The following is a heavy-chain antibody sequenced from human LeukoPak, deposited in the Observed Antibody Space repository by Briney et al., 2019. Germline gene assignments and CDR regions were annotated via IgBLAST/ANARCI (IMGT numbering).Heavy chain of an antibody. V-gene: IGHV3-74*01. Sequence: GGSLRLSCAASGFTFSSYWMHWVRQAPGKGLVWVSRINSDGSSTSYADSVKGRFTISRDNAKNTLYLQMNSLRAEDTAKYYCARLYYYNSGRSYPSIYFNYWGQGTLVTVSS. D-gene: IGHD3-10*01. CDR3: ARLYYYNSGRSYPSIYFNY. J-gene: IGHJ4*02. CDR1: GFTFSSYW. CDR2: INSDGSST.